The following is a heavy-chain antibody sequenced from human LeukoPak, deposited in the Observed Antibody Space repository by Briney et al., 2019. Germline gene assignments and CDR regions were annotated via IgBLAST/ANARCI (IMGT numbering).Heavy chain of an antibody. CDR2: IYYSGST. CDR3: ARRYKVRGVIITSWFDP. Sequence: NPSETLSLTCTVSGGSISSSSYYWGWIRQPPGKGLEWIGSIYYSGSTYYNPSLKSRVTISVDTSKNQFSLKLSSVTPADRTLYYCARRYKVRGVIITSWFDPWGQGTLVTVSS. J-gene: IGHJ5*02. V-gene: IGHV4-39*01. D-gene: IGHD3-10*01. CDR1: GGSISSSSYY.